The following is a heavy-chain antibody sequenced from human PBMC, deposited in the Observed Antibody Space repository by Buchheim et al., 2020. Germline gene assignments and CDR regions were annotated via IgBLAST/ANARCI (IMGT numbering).Heavy chain of an antibody. Sequence: QVQLVESGGGVVQPGRSLRLSCAASGFTFSSYGMHWVRQAPGKGLEWVAVIWYDGSNKYYADSVKGRFTISRDNSKNPLYLQMNSLRPDDTAVYYCAYGQDSGVWGYWGQGTL. CDR2: IWYDGSNK. CDR1: GFTFSSYG. J-gene: IGHJ4*02. D-gene: IGHD3-16*01. CDR3: AYGQDSGVWGY. V-gene: IGHV3-33*01.